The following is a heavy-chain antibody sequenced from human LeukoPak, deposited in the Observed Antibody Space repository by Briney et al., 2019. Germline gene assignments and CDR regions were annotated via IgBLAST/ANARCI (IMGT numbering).Heavy chain of an antibody. V-gene: IGHV4-59*01. D-gene: IGHD7-27*01. J-gene: IGHJ4*02. CDR1: GDFITAYY. CDR2: VYYSGST. CDR3: ASNTGTVFDY. Sequence: SETLSLTCTVSGDFITAYYWSWIRQPPGKGLEWIGYVYYSGSTEYNPSLRSRVTISLEMSKHQFSLNLTSVTPADTAVYYCASNTGTVFDYWGQGALVTVSS.